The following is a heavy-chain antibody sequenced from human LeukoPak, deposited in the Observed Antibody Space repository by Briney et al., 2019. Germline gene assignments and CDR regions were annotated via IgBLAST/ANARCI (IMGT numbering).Heavy chain of an antibody. D-gene: IGHD3-3*01. Sequence: GASVKVSCKASGYTFTSWGISWVRQAPGQGLEWMGWISAYNGNTNYAQKLQGRVTMTTDTSTSTAYMELRSLRSDDTAVYYCARDELRIGTTIFGVVRFNWFDPWGQGTLVTVSS. CDR1: GYTFTSWG. V-gene: IGHV1-18*01. CDR2: ISAYNGNT. J-gene: IGHJ5*02. CDR3: ARDELRIGTTIFGVVRFNWFDP.